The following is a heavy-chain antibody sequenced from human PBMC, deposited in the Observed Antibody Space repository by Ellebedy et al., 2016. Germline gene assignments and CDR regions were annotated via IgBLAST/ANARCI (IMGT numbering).Heavy chain of an antibody. CDR2: INPNSGGT. J-gene: IGHJ4*02. D-gene: IGHD2-8*01. CDR3: ARDVMGNYLDL. V-gene: IGHV1-2*02. CDR1: GYTFTAYY. Sequence: ASVKVSCKAFGYTFTAYYMHWVRQAPGQGLEWMGWINPNSGGTYYQEKFQGRVTMTRDTSVGTAYMELSRLESDDTAVYFCARDVMGNYLDLWGQGTLVTVSS.